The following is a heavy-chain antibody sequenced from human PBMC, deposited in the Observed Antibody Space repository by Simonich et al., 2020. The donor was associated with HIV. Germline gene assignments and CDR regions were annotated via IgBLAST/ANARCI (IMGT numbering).Heavy chain of an antibody. D-gene: IGHD1-26*01. CDR2: INHRGST. CDR1: GGSFSGYF. V-gene: IGHV4-34*01. J-gene: IGHJ3*02. CDR3: ARHRRVGATTGDAFDI. Sequence: QVQLQQWGAGLLKPSETLSLTCAVYGGSFSGYFWSWIRQPPGRGLEWIAEINHRGSTNYNPSLNRRLTISVDTSKNQFSLKLSSVTAADTAVYYCARHRRVGATTGDAFDIWGQGTMVTVSS.